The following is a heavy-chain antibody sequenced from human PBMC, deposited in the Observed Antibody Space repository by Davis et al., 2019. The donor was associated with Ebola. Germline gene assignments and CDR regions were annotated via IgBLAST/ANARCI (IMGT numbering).Heavy chain of an antibody. V-gene: IGHV3-30*03. CDR2: ISYDGSNK. CDR1: GFTFSSYG. CDR3: ARGDKVDP. Sequence: GESLKISCAASGFTFSSYGMHWVRQAPGKGLGWVAVISYDGSNKYYADSVKGRFTISRDNSKNTLYLQMNSLRAEDTAVYYCARGDKVDPWGQGTLVTVSS. D-gene: IGHD2-21*01. J-gene: IGHJ5*02.